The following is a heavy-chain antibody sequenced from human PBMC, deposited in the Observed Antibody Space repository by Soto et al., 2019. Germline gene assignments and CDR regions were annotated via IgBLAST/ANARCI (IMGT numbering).Heavy chain of an antibody. CDR3: AKELAVAAMDV. D-gene: IGHD6-19*01. CDR1: GFTFSSYG. J-gene: IGHJ6*02. CDR2: ISYDGSNK. V-gene: IGHV3-30*18. Sequence: PGGSLRLSCAASGFTFSSYGMHWVRQAPGKGLEWVAVISYDGSNKYYADSVKGRFTISRDNSKNTLYLQMNSLRAEDTAVYYCAKELAVAAMDVWGQGTTVTVSS.